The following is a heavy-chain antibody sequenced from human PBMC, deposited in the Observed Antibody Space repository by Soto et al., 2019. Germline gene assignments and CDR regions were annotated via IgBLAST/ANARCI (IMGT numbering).Heavy chain of an antibody. CDR3: ARGRYGDY. CDR2: ISDHNDNT. Sequence: QVHLVQSGAEVRKPGASVKVSCKGSGYTFTSYGIAWVRQAPGQGLEWMGWISDHNDNTNYAQKVQSRVTVTRDTSTSTAYMELRNLRSDDTAVYYCARGRYGDYWGQGDLVTVSS. CDR1: GYTFTSYG. D-gene: IGHD1-1*01. J-gene: IGHJ4*02. V-gene: IGHV1-18*01.